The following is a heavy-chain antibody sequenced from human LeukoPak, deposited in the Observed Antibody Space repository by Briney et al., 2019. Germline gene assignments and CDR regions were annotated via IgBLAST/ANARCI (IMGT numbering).Heavy chain of an antibody. Sequence: GGSLRLSCAASGLTFSNYAMNWVRQASGRGLEWVSGITVSGRKTYYADSVKGRFGISRDNSKNTVYLQMSDLRAEDTAVYYCAKITKATTPNYWGQGTLVTVSS. J-gene: IGHJ4*02. CDR2: ITVSGRKT. CDR3: AKITKATTPNY. CDR1: GLTFSNYA. V-gene: IGHV3-23*01. D-gene: IGHD4-17*01.